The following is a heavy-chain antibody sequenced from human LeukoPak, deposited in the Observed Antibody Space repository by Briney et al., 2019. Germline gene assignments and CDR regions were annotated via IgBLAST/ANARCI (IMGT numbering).Heavy chain of an antibody. V-gene: IGHV3-30*02. D-gene: IGHD6-19*01. CDR3: AKDGRAVAGTTNYDY. CDR1: GFTFSSNG. Sequence: GGSLRLSCVASGFTFSSNGVHWVRQAPGKGLEWVTFIQYDGSKKYYADSVKGRFTISRDNSKNTLYLQMNSLRAEDTAVYYCAKDGRAVAGTTNYDYWGQGTLVTVSS. CDR2: IQYDGSKK. J-gene: IGHJ4*02.